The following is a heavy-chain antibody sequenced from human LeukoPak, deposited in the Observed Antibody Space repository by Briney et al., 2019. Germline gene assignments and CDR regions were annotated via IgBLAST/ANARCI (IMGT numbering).Heavy chain of an antibody. CDR2: IYYRGST. J-gene: IGHJ1*01. V-gene: IGHV4-39*07. CDR1: GGFISSSSYY. CDR3: ASSMGELLWFGESTIEYFQH. Sequence: SGTLSLTCTVSGGFISSSSYYWGWIRQPPGKGLEWIGSIYYRGSTYYNPSLTSRVTISVDTSKNQFSLKLSSVTAADTAVYYCASSMGELLWFGESTIEYFQHWGQGTLVTVSS. D-gene: IGHD3-10*01.